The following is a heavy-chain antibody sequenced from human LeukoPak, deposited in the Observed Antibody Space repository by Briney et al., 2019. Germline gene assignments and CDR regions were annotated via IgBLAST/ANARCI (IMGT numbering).Heavy chain of an antibody. CDR1: GFTFSSYE. V-gene: IGHV3-48*03. CDR2: ISGSGSTI. CDR3: ATPPRSLVEGSGVDY. J-gene: IGHJ4*02. D-gene: IGHD3-10*01. Sequence: PGGSLRLSCGASGFTFSSYEMNWVRQAPGKGLEWISYISGSGSTIYYADSVKGRFTISRDNAKNSLYLQMNSLRAEDTAVYYCATPPRSLVEGSGVDYWGQGTLVTVSS.